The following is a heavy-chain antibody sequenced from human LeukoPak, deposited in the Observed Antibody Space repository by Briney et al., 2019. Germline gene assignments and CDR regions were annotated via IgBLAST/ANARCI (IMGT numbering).Heavy chain of an antibody. J-gene: IGHJ4*02. Sequence: SETLSLTCAVYGGSFSGYYWSWIRQPPGKGVEWIGEINHSGSTNYNPSLKSRVTISVDTSKNQFSLKLSSVTAADTAVYYCARSDLTGVDYWGQGTLVTVSS. CDR3: ARSDLTGVDY. CDR1: GGSFSGYY. V-gene: IGHV4-34*01. D-gene: IGHD3-9*01. CDR2: INHSGST.